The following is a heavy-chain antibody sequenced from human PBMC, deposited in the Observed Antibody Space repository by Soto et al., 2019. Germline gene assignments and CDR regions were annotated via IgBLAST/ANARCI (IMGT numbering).Heavy chain of an antibody. CDR1: GGSISSGDYY. Sequence: PSETLSLTCTVSGGSISSGDYYWSWIRQPPGKGLEWIGYIYYSGSTYYNPSLKSRVTISVDTSKNQFSLKLSSVTAADTAVYYCARQYDILTGPDYWGQGTLVTVSS. CDR2: IYYSGST. D-gene: IGHD3-9*01. J-gene: IGHJ4*02. CDR3: ARQYDILTGPDY. V-gene: IGHV4-30-4*01.